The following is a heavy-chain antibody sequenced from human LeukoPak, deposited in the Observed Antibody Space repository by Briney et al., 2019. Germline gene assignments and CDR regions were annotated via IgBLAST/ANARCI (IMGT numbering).Heavy chain of an antibody. V-gene: IGHV5-51*01. J-gene: IGHJ5*01. CDR1: GYSFTTYW. Sequence: GESLKISCKGSGYSFTTYWIGWVRQMPGKGLEWMGIIYPDDFDTRYSPSFQGQVTISADKSTSTAYLQWSSLKASDTAIYYCARGYGGSLSRWFDYWGQGTLVTVSS. CDR2: IYPDDFDT. D-gene: IGHD4-23*01. CDR3: ARGYGGSLSRWFDY.